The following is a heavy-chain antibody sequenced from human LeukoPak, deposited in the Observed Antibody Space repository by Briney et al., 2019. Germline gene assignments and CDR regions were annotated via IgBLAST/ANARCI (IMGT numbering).Heavy chain of an antibody. Sequence: PGGSLRLSCAASGFTFSNYSMNWVRQAPGKGLEWVSSISSSSSYIYYADSVKGRFTISRDNAKNSLYLQMNSLRAEDTAVYYCARLNFGRLPDQEDYWGQGTLVTVSS. J-gene: IGHJ4*02. V-gene: IGHV3-21*01. CDR1: GFTFSNYS. CDR3: ARLNFGRLPDQEDY. CDR2: ISSSSSYI. D-gene: IGHD1-1*01.